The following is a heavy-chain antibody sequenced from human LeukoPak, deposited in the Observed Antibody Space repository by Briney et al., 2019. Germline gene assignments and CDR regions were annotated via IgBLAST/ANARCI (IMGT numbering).Heavy chain of an antibody. D-gene: IGHD3-22*01. J-gene: IGHJ4*02. CDR1: GGSFSGYY. V-gene: IGHV4-4*07. CDR2: IYTSGST. CDR3: ARDRPPYYYDSSGLDY. Sequence: SETLSLTCAVYGGSFSGYYWSWIRQPAGKGLEWIGRIYTSGSTNYNPSLKSRVTMSVDTSKNQFSLKLSSVTAADTAVYYCARDRPPYYYDSSGLDYWGQGTLVTVSS.